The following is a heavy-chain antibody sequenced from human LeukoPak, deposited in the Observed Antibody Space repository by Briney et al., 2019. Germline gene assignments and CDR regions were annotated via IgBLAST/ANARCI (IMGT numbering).Heavy chain of an antibody. D-gene: IGHD1-7*01. CDR1: GFTFSSYA. J-gene: IGHJ4*02. Sequence: PGGSLRLSCAASGFTFSSYAMHWVRQAPGKGLEWVSYISSSSSTIYYADSVKGRFTISRDNAKNSLYLQMNSLRAEDTAVYYCARTRTGVTGTTFFDYWGQGTLVTVSS. CDR3: ARTRTGVTGTTFFDY. CDR2: ISSSSSTI. V-gene: IGHV3-48*01.